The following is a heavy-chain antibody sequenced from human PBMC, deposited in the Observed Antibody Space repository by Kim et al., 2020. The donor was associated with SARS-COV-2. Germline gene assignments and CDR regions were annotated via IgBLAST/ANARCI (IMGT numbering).Heavy chain of an antibody. CDR3: SRVVAATLSVTDPYFAY. D-gene: IGHD2-15*01. Sequence: ASVKVSCKASGYTFTSYYMHWVRQAPGQGLEWMGIINPSSCSTSYAQKFQGRVTMTRDTSTSTVYMELSSLRSEDTAVYYCSRVVAATLSVTDPYFAYWGQGTRFPVSS. J-gene: IGHJ4*02. V-gene: IGHV1-46*01. CDR1: GYTFTSYY. CDR2: INPSSCST.